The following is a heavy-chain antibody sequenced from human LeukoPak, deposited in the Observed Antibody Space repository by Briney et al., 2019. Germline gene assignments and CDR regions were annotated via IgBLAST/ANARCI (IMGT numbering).Heavy chain of an antibody. CDR2: IYTSGST. J-gene: IGHJ4*02. CDR3: ARVGYSSSWSGDYFDY. CDR1: GGSISSYY. D-gene: IGHD6-13*01. Sequence: SETLSLTCTVSGGSISSYYWSWIRQPAGKGLEWIGRIYTSGSTNYNPSLKSRVTMSVDTSKNQFSLKLSSVTAADTAGYYCARVGYSSSWSGDYFDYWGQGTLVTVSS. V-gene: IGHV4-4*07.